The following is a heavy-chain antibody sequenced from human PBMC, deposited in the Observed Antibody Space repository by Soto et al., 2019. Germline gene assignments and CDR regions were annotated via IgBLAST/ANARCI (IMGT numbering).Heavy chain of an antibody. J-gene: IGHJ3*02. Sequence: QVQLQESGPGLVKPSETLSLTCTVSGGSISGYNWSWIRQPPGKGLEWIGYIYYSGTTNYNPSLKSRVTISVATSKNQFPLKLSCVTAADTAVYYCARLWGGVFDIWGQGTMVTVSS. CDR1: GGSISGYN. D-gene: IGHD1-26*01. V-gene: IGHV4-59*08. CDR2: IYYSGTT. CDR3: ARLWGGVFDI.